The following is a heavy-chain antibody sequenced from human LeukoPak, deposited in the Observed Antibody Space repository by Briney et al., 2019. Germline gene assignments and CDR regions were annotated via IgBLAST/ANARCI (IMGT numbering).Heavy chain of an antibody. CDR2: ISGSGGST. D-gene: IGHD4-23*01. CDR3: AKYAVREVVNGFFDY. CDR1: GFTFSNYA. Sequence: GGSLRLSCAASGFTFSNYAMSWVRQAPTKGLEWVSTISGSGGSTHYADFVKGRFTISRDNSKNTLYLQMNSLRAEDTALYYCAKYAVREVVNGFFDYWGQGTLVTVSS. V-gene: IGHV3-23*01. J-gene: IGHJ4*02.